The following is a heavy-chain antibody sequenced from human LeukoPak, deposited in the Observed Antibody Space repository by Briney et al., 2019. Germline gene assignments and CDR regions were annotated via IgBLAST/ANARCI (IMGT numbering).Heavy chain of an antibody. CDR3: ARDRGRYYDSRGFYWGYYFDS. D-gene: IGHD3-22*01. Sequence: GGSLRLSCAASGFTFSTYAVNWVRQAPGKGLEWVSTISGSGDSTYYVDSVKGRFTISRDNSKDTLYLQMSSVRVYDTAVYYCARDRGRYYDSRGFYWGYYFDSWGQGILVTVST. V-gene: IGHV3-23*01. CDR2: ISGSGDST. CDR1: GFTFSTYA. J-gene: IGHJ4*02.